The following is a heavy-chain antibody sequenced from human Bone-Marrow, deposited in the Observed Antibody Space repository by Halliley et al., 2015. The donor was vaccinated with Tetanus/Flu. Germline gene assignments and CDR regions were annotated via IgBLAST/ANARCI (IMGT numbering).Heavy chain of an antibody. J-gene: IGHJ4*02. D-gene: IGHD2-15*01. Sequence: WLGIVFPADSDIKYSPSFQGRVTISAAKSISPAYLQWNSLRASDTAIYYCATFEFSSSDFDFWGQGTPVTVSS. V-gene: IGHV5-51*01. CDR2: VFPADSDI. CDR3: ATFEFSSSDFDF.